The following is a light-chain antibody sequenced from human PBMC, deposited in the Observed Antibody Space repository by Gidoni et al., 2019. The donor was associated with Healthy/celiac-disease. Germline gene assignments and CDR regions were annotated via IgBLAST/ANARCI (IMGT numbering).Light chain of an antibody. CDR2: QDS. Sequence: SDELTQQPSVSVSPGQTASITCSGDKSGDKYACWYQQKPGQSPVLVIYQDSKRPSGIPERFSGPNSGHTATLTISGTQAMDEADYYCQAWDSRTVVFGGGTKLTVL. V-gene: IGLV3-1*01. CDR3: QAWDSRTVV. J-gene: IGLJ2*01. CDR1: KSGDKY.